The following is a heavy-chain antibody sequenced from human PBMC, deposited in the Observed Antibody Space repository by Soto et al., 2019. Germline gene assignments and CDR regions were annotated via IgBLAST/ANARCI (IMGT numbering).Heavy chain of an antibody. Sequence: EVQLVESGGGLVQPGESLRLSCAASGLTFNTHWMTWVRQPPGKGLEWVANINPDGSMKYSVDSLKGRFTISRDNAKNSLYLQMNSLRDEDTAVYYCASARDYFFDYWGQGTLVTVSS. J-gene: IGHJ4*02. CDR3: ASARDYFFDY. CDR1: GLTFNTHW. CDR2: INPDGSMK. V-gene: IGHV3-7*01. D-gene: IGHD2-21*01.